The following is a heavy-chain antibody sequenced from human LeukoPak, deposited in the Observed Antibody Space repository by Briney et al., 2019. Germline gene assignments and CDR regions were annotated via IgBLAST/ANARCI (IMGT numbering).Heavy chain of an antibody. J-gene: IGHJ5*02. CDR3: ARYYYGSGSYYNGYYNWFDP. Sequence: GASLKASSKPSQYTFTPHQMHWAPQAPTQSLNYTTWTNPNSTATNFAQKFQGRVTMTRDTPISTAYMELSRLRSDDTAVYYCARYYYGSGSYYNGYYNWFDPWGQGTLVTVSS. CDR1: QYTFTPHQ. CDR2: TNPNSTAT. V-gene: IGHV1-2*02. D-gene: IGHD3-10*01.